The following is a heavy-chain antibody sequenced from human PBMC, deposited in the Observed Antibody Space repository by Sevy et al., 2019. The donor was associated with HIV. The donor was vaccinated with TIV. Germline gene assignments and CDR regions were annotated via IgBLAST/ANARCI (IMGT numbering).Heavy chain of an antibody. CDR2: IYTSGST. J-gene: IGHJ4*02. CDR3: ARALGCSSTSCYLDY. V-gene: IGHV4-4*07. Sequence: SETLSLTCTVSGGSISSYYWSWIRQPAGKGLEWIGRIYTSGSTNYNPSLKSRVTMSVDTSKNQCSLKLSSVTAADTAGACCARALGCSSTSCYLDYWGQGTLVTVSS. D-gene: IGHD2-2*01. CDR1: GGSISSYY.